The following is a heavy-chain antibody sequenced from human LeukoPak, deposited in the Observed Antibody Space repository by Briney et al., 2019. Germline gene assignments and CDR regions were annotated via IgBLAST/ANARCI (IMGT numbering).Heavy chain of an antibody. J-gene: IGHJ4*02. CDR2: ISSSGSTI. CDR1: GFTFSDYY. CDR3: ARTPPLYYYGSGSWDY. Sequence: GGSLRLSCAASGFTFSDYYMSWIRQAPGKGLEWVSHISSSGSTIYYADSVKGRFTISRDNAKNSLYLQMNSLRAEDTAVYYCARTPPLYYYGSGSWDYWGQGTLVTVSS. D-gene: IGHD3-10*01. V-gene: IGHV3-11*04.